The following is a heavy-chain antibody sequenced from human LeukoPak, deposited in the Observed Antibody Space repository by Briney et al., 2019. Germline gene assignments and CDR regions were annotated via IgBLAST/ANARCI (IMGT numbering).Heavy chain of an antibody. D-gene: IGHD3-16*01. CDR2: IYSGGST. CDR3: ARDFGVTNYHFDY. CDR1: GLTVSSNY. Sequence: SGGSLRLSCAASGLTVSSNYMSWVRQAPGKGLGWVSVIYSGGSTYYADSVKGRFTISRDNSKNTLYLQMNSLRAEDTAVYYCARDFGVTNYHFDYWGQGTLVTVSS. J-gene: IGHJ4*02. V-gene: IGHV3-53*01.